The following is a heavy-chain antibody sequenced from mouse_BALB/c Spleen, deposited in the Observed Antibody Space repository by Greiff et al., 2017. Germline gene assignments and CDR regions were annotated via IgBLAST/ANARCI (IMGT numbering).Heavy chain of an antibody. D-gene: IGHD2-4*01. J-gene: IGHJ2*01. CDR1: GFSLTSYG. CDR3: ARDDDYDQNYFDY. V-gene: IGHV2-9*02. Sequence: VKLVESGPGLVAPSQSLSITCTASGFSLTSYGVHWVRQPPGKGLEWLGVIWAGGSTNYNSALMSRLSISKDNSKSQVFLKKNSLQTDDTAMYYCARDDDYDQNYFDYWGQGTTLTVSS. CDR2: IWAGGST.